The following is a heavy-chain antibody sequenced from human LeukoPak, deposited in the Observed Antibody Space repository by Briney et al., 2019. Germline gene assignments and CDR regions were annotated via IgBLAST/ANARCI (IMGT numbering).Heavy chain of an antibody. Sequence: GSLRLSCAASGFIFNNYVMHWVRQAPGKGLEYVSSISSNGVNTYYANSVKGRFTISRDNSKNTLYLQMGSLRAEDMAVYYCARASYTTTWHHLGSWGQGTLVTVSS. V-gene: IGHV3-64*01. D-gene: IGHD3-16*01. J-gene: IGHJ4*02. CDR2: ISSNGVNT. CDR3: ARASYTTTWHHLGS. CDR1: GFIFNNYV.